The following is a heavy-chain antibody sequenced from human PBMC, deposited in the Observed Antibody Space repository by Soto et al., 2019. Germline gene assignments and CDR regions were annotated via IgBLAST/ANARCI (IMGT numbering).Heavy chain of an antibody. V-gene: IGHV3-72*01. J-gene: IGHJ2*01. CDR2: IRNKPKSYTT. CDR1: GFSFRIHS. D-gene: IGHD4-17*01. CDR3: ASAKFDYGDPRRHWFFDL. Sequence: GGSLRLSCAASGFSFRIHSMNWVRQAPGKGLEWVGRIRNKPKSYTTEYAASVKSRFTISRDDSKNSLYLQMNSLKTEDTAVYYCASAKFDYGDPRRHWFFDLWGRGTLVTVSS.